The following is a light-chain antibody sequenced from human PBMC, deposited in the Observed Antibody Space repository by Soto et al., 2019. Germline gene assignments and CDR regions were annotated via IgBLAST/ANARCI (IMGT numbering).Light chain of an antibody. V-gene: IGKV3-15*01. CDR3: HQYDNWWT. J-gene: IGKJ1*01. Sequence: EVVLTQSPATLSLAPGERATLSCRASQFLSSYLAWYQQKPGQAPRLLIYGVSTRATGVPARFSGSGSGTDFTLTISSLQPEDFAVYYCHQYDNWWTFGQGTKVDIK. CDR2: GVS. CDR1: QFLSSY.